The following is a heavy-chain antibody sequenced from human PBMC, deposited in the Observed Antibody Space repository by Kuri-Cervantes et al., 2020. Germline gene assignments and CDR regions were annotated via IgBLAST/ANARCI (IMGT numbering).Heavy chain of an antibody. CDR3: ARDRLGGYGMDV. J-gene: IGHJ6*02. CDR1: GFTFSSYA. Sequence: GGSLRLSCAASGFTFSSYAMHWVRQAPGKGLEWVAVISYDGSNKYYADSVKGRFTISRDNSKNTLYLQMNSLRAEDTAVYYCARDRLGGYGMDVWGQGTMVTVSS. V-gene: IGHV3-30-3*01. CDR2: ISYDGSNK. D-gene: IGHD3-16*01.